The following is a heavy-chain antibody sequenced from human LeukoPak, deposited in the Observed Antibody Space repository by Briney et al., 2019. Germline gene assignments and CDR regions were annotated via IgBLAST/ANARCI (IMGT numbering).Heavy chain of an antibody. J-gene: IGHJ4*02. CDR1: GFTFDDYG. D-gene: IGHD3-22*01. Sequence: GGSLRLSCAASGFTFDDYGMSWVRQAPGKGLEWVSGINWNGGSTGYADSVKGRFTISRDNAKNSLYLQMNSLRAEDTALYYCARGGSFGHSSGYYYLDYWGQGTLVTVSS. CDR2: INWNGGST. V-gene: IGHV3-20*04. CDR3: ARGGSFGHSSGYYYLDY.